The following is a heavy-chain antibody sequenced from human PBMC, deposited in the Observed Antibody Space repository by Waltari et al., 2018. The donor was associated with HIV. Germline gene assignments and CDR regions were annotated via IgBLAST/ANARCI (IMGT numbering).Heavy chain of an antibody. D-gene: IGHD2-21*01. V-gene: IGHV5-51*01. CDR3: ARVLIGADNSFDF. CDR2: IYPGDSET. J-gene: IGHJ3*01. Sequence: EVQLVQSGPEVKKPGESATVSCRISGYNFGSYWIGWVRQMSGKGLEWMGIIYPGDSETRYNPSFQGKVTISADTSINTAYLQWHRLQASDTAVYYCARVLIGADNSFDFWGQGTMVTVSS. CDR1: GYNFGSYW.